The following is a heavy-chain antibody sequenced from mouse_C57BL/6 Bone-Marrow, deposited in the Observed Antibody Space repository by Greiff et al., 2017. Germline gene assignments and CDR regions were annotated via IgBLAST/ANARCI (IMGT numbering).Heavy chain of an antibody. Sequence: QVQLQQSGAELARPGASVKLSCKASGYTFTSYGISWVKQRTGQGLEWIGEIYPRSGNTYYNEKFKGKATLNADKSSSTAYMELRSLTSEDSAVYFCARDYYGSSYGYFDYWGQGTTLTVSS. D-gene: IGHD1-1*01. V-gene: IGHV1-81*01. CDR1: GYTFTSYG. CDR3: ARDYYGSSYGYFDY. J-gene: IGHJ2*01. CDR2: IYPRSGNT.